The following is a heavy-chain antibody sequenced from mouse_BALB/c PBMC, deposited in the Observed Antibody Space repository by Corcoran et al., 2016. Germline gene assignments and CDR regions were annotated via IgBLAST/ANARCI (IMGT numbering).Heavy chain of an antibody. D-gene: IGHD1-1*01. CDR1: GYTFTNYW. CDR2: IYPGGGYT. V-gene: IGHV1-63*02. CDR3: ARRIWTTVVARYYAMDY. Sequence: QVQLQQSGAELVRPGTSVKMSCKAAGYTFTNYWIGWVKQRPGPGLEWIGDIYPGGGYTNYNEKFKGKATLTADTSSSTAYMQLSSLTSEDSAIYYCARRIWTTVVARYYAMDYWGQGTSVTVSS. J-gene: IGHJ4*01.